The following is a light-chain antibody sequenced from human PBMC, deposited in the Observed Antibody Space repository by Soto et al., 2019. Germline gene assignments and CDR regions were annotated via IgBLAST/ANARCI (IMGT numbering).Light chain of an antibody. CDR2: DVT. V-gene: IGLV2-11*01. J-gene: IGLJ1*01. CDR1: NSDVGTFYF. Sequence: QSALTQPRSVSGSPGQSVTISCTGTNSDVGTFYFVSWYQQYPDKGPKLIIYDVTERPSGVPDRFSGSKSGNTASLTISGLQAEDEADYYCCSYAGSYTYVFGSGTKVTV. CDR3: CSYAGSYTYV.